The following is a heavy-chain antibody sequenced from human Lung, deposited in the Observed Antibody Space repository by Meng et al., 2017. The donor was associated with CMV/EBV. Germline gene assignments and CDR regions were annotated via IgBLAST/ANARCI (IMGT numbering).Heavy chain of an antibody. V-gene: IGHV3-30*02. J-gene: IGHJ4*02. CDR3: ARSERYFDWLPFDY. Sequence: GESXKISCAASGFTFSSYGMHWVRQAPGKELEWVAFIRYDGSNKYYADSVKGRFTISRDNSKNTLYLQMNSLRAEDTAVYYCARSERYFDWLPFDYWGQGTXVTVSS. CDR1: GFTFSSYG. D-gene: IGHD3-9*01. CDR2: IRYDGSNK.